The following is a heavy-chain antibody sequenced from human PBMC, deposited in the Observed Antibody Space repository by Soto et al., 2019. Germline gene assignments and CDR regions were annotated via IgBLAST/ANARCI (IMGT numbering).Heavy chain of an antibody. Sequence: EVQLVESGGGLVQPGGYLRLSCVASGFTFDRYAMNWVRQAPGQGLEWLSWISPDSATVEYSDSVTGRVTMSRDDAKNLLNLKMNSLKDEDTAVYYCARDHRWAFDYWGQGTRVTVTS. CDR2: ISPDSATV. CDR1: GFTFDRYA. V-gene: IGHV3-48*02. CDR3: ARDHRWAFDY. J-gene: IGHJ4*02. D-gene: IGHD3-16*01.